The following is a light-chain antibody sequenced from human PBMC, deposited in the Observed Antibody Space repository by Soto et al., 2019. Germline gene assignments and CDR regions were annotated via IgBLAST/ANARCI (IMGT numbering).Light chain of an antibody. J-gene: IGLJ2*01. CDR3: QSYDTSLSGVI. V-gene: IGLV1-40*01. Sequence: QSGLTQTPSVSGAPGQKITMSCTGSSSNIGAGYDVHWYQQVPGAAPRLLIYADNNRPSGVPDRFSASKSGTSASLAITGLQGEDEANYYCQSYDTSLSGVIFGAGTKVTVL. CDR1: SSNIGAGYD. CDR2: ADN.